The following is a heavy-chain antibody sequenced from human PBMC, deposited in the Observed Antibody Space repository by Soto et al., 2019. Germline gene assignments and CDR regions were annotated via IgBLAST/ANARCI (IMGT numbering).Heavy chain of an antibody. CDR3: ASGYFTFGGFIAPKGTRSFDY. J-gene: IGHJ4*02. V-gene: IGHV4-39*01. D-gene: IGHD3-16*02. CDR2: IYYSGST. Sequence: QLQLQESGPGLVKPSETLSLTCTVSGGSISSSSYYWGWIRQPPGQGLEWIGSIYYSGSTYYNPSLKSRVTISVETSKNQCSLKLRSVTASDTAVYYCASGYFTFGGFIAPKGTRSFDYWGQVTLVTVSS. CDR1: GGSISSSSYY.